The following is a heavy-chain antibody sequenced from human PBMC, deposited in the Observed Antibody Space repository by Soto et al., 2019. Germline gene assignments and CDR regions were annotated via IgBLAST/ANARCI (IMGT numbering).Heavy chain of an antibody. Sequence: ASVKVSCKASDYTFTSYGISWVRQAPGQGLEWMGWITPYNGNTNYAQKLQGRVTMTTDTSTKTAYMELRSLRSDDTAVYYCARSGMVRGNVPNCLNPWGQGTMVTVSS. V-gene: IGHV1-18*04. D-gene: IGHD3-10*01. CDR2: ITPYNGNT. J-gene: IGHJ5*02. CDR3: ARSGMVRGNVPNCLNP. CDR1: DYTFTSYG.